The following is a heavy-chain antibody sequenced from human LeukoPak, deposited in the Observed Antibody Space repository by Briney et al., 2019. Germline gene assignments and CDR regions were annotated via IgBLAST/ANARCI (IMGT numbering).Heavy chain of an antibody. CDR1: GFSVSGKF. Sequence: PGGSLRLSCAASGFSVSGKFMSWVRQAPGKGLEWVSIIHYDGKIRYAGSVGGRFTIYRDDPENTLFLQKNSLRVDDTAVYFCASGDGYLQPYWGQGTLVTVSS. D-gene: IGHD2-21*01. V-gene: IGHV3-53*01. CDR2: IHYDGKI. J-gene: IGHJ4*02. CDR3: ASGDGYLQPY.